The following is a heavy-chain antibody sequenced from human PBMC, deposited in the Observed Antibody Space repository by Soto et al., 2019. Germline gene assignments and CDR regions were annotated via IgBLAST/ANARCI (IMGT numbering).Heavy chain of an antibody. J-gene: IGHJ6*02. D-gene: IGHD6-13*01. V-gene: IGHV3-23*01. Sequence: GGSLRLSCAASGFTFSSYAMSWVRQAPGKGLEWVSAISGSGGSTYYADSVKGRFTISRDNSKNTLYLQMNSLRAEDTAVYYCAKDHRAGSSSWVYYYYGMDVWGQGTTVTVSS. CDR3: AKDHRAGSSSWVYYYYGMDV. CDR2: ISGSGGST. CDR1: GFTFSSYA.